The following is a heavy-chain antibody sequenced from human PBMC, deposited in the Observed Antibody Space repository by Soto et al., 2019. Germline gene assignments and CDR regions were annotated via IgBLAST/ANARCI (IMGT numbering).Heavy chain of an antibody. D-gene: IGHD2-8*02. CDR3: AKGPGLVASSGSPDS. Sequence: EVQLVESGGGLVQPGRSLRLSCAASGFIFDDFAMHWVRQPPGKGLEWVSGISWNSASIVYADSVKGRFTISRDNAKNSLYLQLDSLGVEDTAFYYCAKGPGLVASSGSPDSWGQGTLVSVSS. V-gene: IGHV3-9*01. CDR1: GFIFDDFA. CDR2: ISWNSASI. J-gene: IGHJ4*02.